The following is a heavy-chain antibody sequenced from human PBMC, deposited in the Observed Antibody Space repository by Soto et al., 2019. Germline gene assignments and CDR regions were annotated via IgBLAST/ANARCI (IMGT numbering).Heavy chain of an antibody. V-gene: IGHV5-51*01. CDR1: GFTFTDYW. CDR2: IYPGDSDI. Sequence: EVQLVQSGAEVKKSGESLRISCKGSGFTFTDYWIGWVRHLPGKVLEWMGIIYPGDSDIRYNPSFQGQVAISADKSISTAYLQLSSLKASDADIYYCESLISQVAARPSWGQGTLVTVSS. D-gene: IGHD2-15*01. J-gene: IGHJ4*02. CDR3: ESLISQVAARPS.